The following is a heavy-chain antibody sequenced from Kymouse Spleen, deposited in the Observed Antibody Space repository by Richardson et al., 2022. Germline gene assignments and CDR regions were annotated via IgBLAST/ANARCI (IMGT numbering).Heavy chain of an antibody. CDR2: IKQDGSEK. Sequence: EVQLVESGGGLVQPGGSLRLSCAASGFTFSSYWMSWVRQAPGKGLEWVANIKQDGSEKYYVDSVKGRFTISRDNAKNSLYLQMNSLRAEDTAVYYCARIVGATRDAFDIWGQGTMVTVSS. CDR1: GFTFSSYW. D-gene: IGHD1-26*01. CDR3: ARIVGATRDAFDI. V-gene: IGHV3-7*01. J-gene: IGHJ3*02.